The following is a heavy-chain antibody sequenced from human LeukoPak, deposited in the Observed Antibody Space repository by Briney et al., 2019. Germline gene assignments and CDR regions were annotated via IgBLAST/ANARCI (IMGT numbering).Heavy chain of an antibody. J-gene: IGHJ4*02. CDR3: ARGLGIHFDY. CDR1: GCTFDDYG. V-gene: IGHV3-20*04. CDR2: INWNGGST. D-gene: IGHD5-18*01. Sequence: GGPLRLSCAASGCTFDDYGMSWVRQAPGKGLEWVSGINWNGGSTGYADSVKGRFTISRDNAKNSLYLQMNSLRAEDTALYYCARGLGIHFDYWGQGTLVTVSS.